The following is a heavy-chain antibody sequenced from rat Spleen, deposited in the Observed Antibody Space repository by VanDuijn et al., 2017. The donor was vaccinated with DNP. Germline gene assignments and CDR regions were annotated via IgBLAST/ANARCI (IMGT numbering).Heavy chain of an antibody. V-gene: IGHV5S23*01. CDR3: ATYYGFNSYFFDY. CDR1: GFTFSNYY. D-gene: IGHD1-9*01. CDR2: ISPSGSRT. Sequence: EVQLVESGGGLVQPGRSLKLSCAASGFTFSNYYMAWVRQAPTKGLEWVASISPSGSRTYNPDSVKGRFTISRDNAKSSLYLQMDNLRSEDTATYFCATYYGFNSYFFDYWGQGVMVTVSS. J-gene: IGHJ2*01.